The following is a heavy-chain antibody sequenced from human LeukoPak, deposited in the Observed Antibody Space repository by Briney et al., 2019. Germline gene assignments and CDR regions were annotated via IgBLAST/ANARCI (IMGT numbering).Heavy chain of an antibody. D-gene: IGHD4-17*01. J-gene: IGHJ4*02. V-gene: IGHV1-46*01. Sequence: ASVKVSCKASGYTFTSYYMHWVRQAPGQGLEWMGIINPSGGSTSYAQKFQGRVTMTRDTSTSTVCMELSSLRSEDTAVYYCARGMRDTVTGEITDYWGQGTLVTVSS. CDR3: ARGMRDTVTGEITDY. CDR1: GYTFTSYY. CDR2: INPSGGST.